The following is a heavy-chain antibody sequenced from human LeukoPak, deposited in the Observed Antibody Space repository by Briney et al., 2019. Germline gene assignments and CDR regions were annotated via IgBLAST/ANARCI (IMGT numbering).Heavy chain of an antibody. CDR2: IYSGGST. J-gene: IGHJ4*02. D-gene: IGHD7-27*01. CDR1: GFTFSDYY. CDR3: AREDGDPYSPFDY. Sequence: GGSLRLSCSASGFTFSDYYMTWVRQAPGKGLEWVSVIYSGGSTYYTDSVKGRFTISRDNSRNTLYLQMNSLRAEDTAVYYCAREDGDPYSPFDYWGQGTLVTVSS. V-gene: IGHV3-53*01.